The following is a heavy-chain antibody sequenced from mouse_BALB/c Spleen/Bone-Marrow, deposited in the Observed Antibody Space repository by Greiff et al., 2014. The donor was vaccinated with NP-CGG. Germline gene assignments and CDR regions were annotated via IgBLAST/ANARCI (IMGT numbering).Heavy chain of an antibody. D-gene: IGHD2-4*01. J-gene: IGHJ3*01. Sequence: VKLQESGAELVRPGASVKLSCKASGNTFTSYWMNWVKQRPEQGLEWIGRIDPYDSETHYNQKFKDKAILTVDKSSSTAYVQLSSLTSEDSAVYYCARGRDYDVFSYWGQGTLVTVSA. CDR1: GNTFTSYW. CDR2: IDPYDSET. V-gene: IGHV1-52*01. CDR3: ARGRDYDVFSY.